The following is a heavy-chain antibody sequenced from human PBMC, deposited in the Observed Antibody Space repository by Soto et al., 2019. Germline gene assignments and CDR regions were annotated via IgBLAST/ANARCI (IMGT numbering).Heavy chain of an antibody. CDR3: ARADSVLVAKGFDL. D-gene: IGHD2-8*02. CDR2: IYHNGRA. Sequence: SETLSLTCDVSGASIKSDTLWTCVRQSPGEGLEWIGEIYHNGRAFDNPSLKGRVTISIDRSNNQFSLNLTSVTAADTAVYYCARADSVLVAKGFDLWGQGTLVTVYS. CDR1: GASIKSDTL. V-gene: IGHV4-4*02. J-gene: IGHJ4*02.